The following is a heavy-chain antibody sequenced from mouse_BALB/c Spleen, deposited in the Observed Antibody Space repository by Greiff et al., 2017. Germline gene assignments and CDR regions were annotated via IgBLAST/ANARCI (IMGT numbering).Heavy chain of an antibody. CDR1: GFTFSSFG. V-gene: IGHV5-17*02. Sequence: EVMLVESGGGLVQPGGSRKLSCAASGFTFSSFGMHWVRQAPEKGLEWVAYISSGSSTIYYADTVKGRFTISRDNPKNTLFLQMTSLRSEDTAMYYCARGNLYYCDYWGQGTTLTVSS. CDR3: ARGNLYYCDY. J-gene: IGHJ2*01. CDR2: ISSGSSTI.